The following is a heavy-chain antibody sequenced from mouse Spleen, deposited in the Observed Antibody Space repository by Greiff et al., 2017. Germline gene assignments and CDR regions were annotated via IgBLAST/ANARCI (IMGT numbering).Heavy chain of an antibody. CDR1: GYAFSSSW. CDR3: ARSTTATFYYYAMDY. D-gene: IGHD1-2*01. J-gene: IGHJ4*01. V-gene: IGHV1-82*01. Sequence: QVQLKESGPELVKPGASVKISCKASGYAFSSSWMNWVKQRPGKGLEWIGRIYPGDGDTNYNGKFKGKATLTADKSSSTAYMQLSSLTSEDSAVYFCARSTTATFYYYAMDYWGQGTSVTVSS. CDR2: IYPGDGDT.